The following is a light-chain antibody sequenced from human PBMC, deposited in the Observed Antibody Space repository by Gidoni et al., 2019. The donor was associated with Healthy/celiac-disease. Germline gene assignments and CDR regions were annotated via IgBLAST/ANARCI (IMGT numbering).Light chain of an antibody. J-gene: IGKJ4*01. CDR3: QQYNNWPAT. CDR1: QCVSSN. Sequence: TLSVSPGERATLSCRASQCVSSNLAWYLQKPGQAPRLLIYGASTRATGIPARFSGSGSGTEFTLTISSLQSEDFAVYYCQQYNNWPATFGGGTKVEIK. V-gene: IGKV3D-15*01. CDR2: GAS.